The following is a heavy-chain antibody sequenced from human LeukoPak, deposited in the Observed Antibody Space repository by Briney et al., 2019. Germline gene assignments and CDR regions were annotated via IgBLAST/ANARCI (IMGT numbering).Heavy chain of an antibody. J-gene: IGHJ3*02. CDR2: FYYSGST. CDR3: VRQQLSAFDI. V-gene: IGHV4-59*02. Sequence: SETPSLTCTVSGGSVSSYYWSWIRQPPGKGLEWIGYFYYSGSTNYNPSLKSRVTTSVDTSKNQFSLKLSSVTAADTAVYYCVRQQLSAFDIWGQGTMVTVSS. CDR1: GGSVSSYY. D-gene: IGHD6-13*01.